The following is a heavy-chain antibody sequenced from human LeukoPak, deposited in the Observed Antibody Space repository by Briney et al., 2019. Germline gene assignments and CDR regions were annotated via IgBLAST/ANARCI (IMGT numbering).Heavy chain of an antibody. D-gene: IGHD3-22*01. V-gene: IGHV3-30*02. Sequence: PGGSLRLSCAASGFIFSSYGMHWVRQAPGKGLEWVAFIRYDGSNKYYEDSVKGRFTVSRDNSKNSLYLQMNSLRAEDTAVYYCARGDYYDSSGFYHDAFDIWGQGTMVTVSS. CDR1: GFIFSSYG. CDR3: ARGDYYDSSGFYHDAFDI. CDR2: IRYDGSNK. J-gene: IGHJ3*02.